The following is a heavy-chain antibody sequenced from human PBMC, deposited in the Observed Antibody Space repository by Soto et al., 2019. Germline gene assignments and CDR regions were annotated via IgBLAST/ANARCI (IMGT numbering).Heavy chain of an antibody. CDR2: INSDGSST. V-gene: IGHV3-74*01. CDR3: ARDHYGDYAFRFDP. CDR1: GFTFSSYW. Sequence: GGSLRLSCAASGFTFSSYWMHWVRQAPGKGLVWVARINSDGSSTSYADSVKGRFTISRDNAKNTLYLQMNSLRAEVTAVYYCARDHYGDYAFRFDPWGQGTLVTVSS. D-gene: IGHD4-17*01. J-gene: IGHJ5*02.